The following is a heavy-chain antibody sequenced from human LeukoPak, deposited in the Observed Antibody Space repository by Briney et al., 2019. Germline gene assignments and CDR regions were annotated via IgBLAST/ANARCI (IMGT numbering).Heavy chain of an antibody. J-gene: IGHJ4*02. V-gene: IGHV4-39*07. CDR3: ASLPTMVRGVQYYFDY. Sequence: SETLSLTCTVSGGSISSSSYYWGWIRQPPGKGLEWIGSIYYSGSTYYNPSLKSRVTISVDTSKNQFSLKLSSVTAADTAVYYCASLPTMVRGVQYYFDYWGQGTLVTVSS. D-gene: IGHD3-10*01. CDR1: GGSISSSSYY. CDR2: IYYSGST.